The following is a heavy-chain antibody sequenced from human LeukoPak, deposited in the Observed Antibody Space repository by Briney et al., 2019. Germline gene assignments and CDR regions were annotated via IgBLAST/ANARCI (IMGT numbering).Heavy chain of an antibody. J-gene: IGHJ5*02. CDR2: IYYSGST. Sequence: SETLSLTCTLPGGSISSSSYYWGWIRQPPGKGLEWIGSIYYSGSTYYNPSLKSRVTISVDTSRNQFSLKLSSVTAADTAVYYCARPRGDYRNWFDPWGQGTLVTVSS. CDR1: GGSISSSSYY. D-gene: IGHD4-17*01. V-gene: IGHV4-39*01. CDR3: ARPRGDYRNWFDP.